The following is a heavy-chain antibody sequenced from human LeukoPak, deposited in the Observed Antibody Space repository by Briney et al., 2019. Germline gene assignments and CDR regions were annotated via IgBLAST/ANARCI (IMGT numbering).Heavy chain of an antibody. CDR3: ASLSN. Sequence: GRSLGLSCTASGFTFSSYAMHWVRQAPGKGLEWVAVISYDGSNKYYADSVKGRFTISRDDSKNTLYLRMNSLRAEDTAVYYCASLSNWGQGTLVTVSS. V-gene: IGHV3-30-3*01. D-gene: IGHD2/OR15-2a*01. CDR2: ISYDGSNK. J-gene: IGHJ4*02. CDR1: GFTFSSYA.